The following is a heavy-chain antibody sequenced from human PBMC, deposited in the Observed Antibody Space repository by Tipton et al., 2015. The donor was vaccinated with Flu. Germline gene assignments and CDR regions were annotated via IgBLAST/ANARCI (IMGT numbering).Heavy chain of an antibody. V-gene: IGHV4-34*01. D-gene: IGHD5-18*01. J-gene: IGHJ4*02. CDR3: ARLSYGYRAHDY. CDR2: INHSGST. Sequence: LRLSCTASGFTFGDYAMSWVRQAPGKGLEWVGEINHSGSTNYNPSLKSRVTISVDTSKNQFSLKLSSVTAADTAVYYCARLSYGYRAHDYWGQGTLVTVSS. CDR1: GFTFGDYA.